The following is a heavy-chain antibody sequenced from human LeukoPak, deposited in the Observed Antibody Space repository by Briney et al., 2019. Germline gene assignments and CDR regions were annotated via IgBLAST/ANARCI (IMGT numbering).Heavy chain of an antibody. V-gene: IGHV1-46*01. CDR3: ARDRFVSSGSHWFLRY. J-gene: IGHJ4*02. CDR2: INTSDGST. Sequence: SVKVSFKASGYTFTSYYMYWVRHAPGQGREWVGKINTSDGSTSYAQMYQGSVTMSRDTNTRTVYMKLSSLGSEKTAVYYWARDRFVSSGSHWFLRYWGGGSQLSVPS. D-gene: IGHD6-19*01. CDR1: GYTFTSYY.